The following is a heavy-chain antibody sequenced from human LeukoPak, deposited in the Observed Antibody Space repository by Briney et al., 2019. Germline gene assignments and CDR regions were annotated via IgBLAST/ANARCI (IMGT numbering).Heavy chain of an antibody. CDR3: AKDLRRFGELLPPDY. CDR2: IRYDGSSK. Sequence: QPGGSLRLSCAASGFTFSSYGMHWVRQAPGKGLEWVAFIRYDGSSKYYADSVKGRFTISRDNSKNTLYLQMNSLRAEDTAVYYCAKDLRRFGELLPPDYWGQGTLVTVSS. V-gene: IGHV3-30*02. D-gene: IGHD3-10*01. CDR1: GFTFSSYG. J-gene: IGHJ4*02.